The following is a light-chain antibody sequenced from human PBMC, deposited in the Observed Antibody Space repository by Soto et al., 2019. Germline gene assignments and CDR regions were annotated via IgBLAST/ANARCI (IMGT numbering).Light chain of an antibody. Sequence: NFMLTQPHSVSESPGKTVTISCTRSSGSIASNYVQWYQQRPGSAPTTVIYEDKQRPSGVPDRFSGSTDSSSNSASLTISGLKTEVEADYYCQSYDTSSVVFGGGPTLTVL. V-gene: IGLV6-57*04. CDR2: EDK. J-gene: IGLJ2*01. CDR1: SGSIASNY. CDR3: QSYDTSSVV.